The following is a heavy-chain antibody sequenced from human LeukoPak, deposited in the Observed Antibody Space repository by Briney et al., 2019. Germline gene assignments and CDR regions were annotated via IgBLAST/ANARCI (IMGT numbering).Heavy chain of an antibody. CDR3: ARGVVTATMGDAFDI. V-gene: IGHV1-18*01. Sequence: ASVKVSCKASGYTFTSYGISWVRQAPGQGLEWMGWISAYNGNTNYAQKLQGRVTMTTDTSTSTAYMELRSLRSDDTAVYYCARGVVTATMGDAFDIWGQGTMVTVSS. D-gene: IGHD2-21*02. CDR2: ISAYNGNT. J-gene: IGHJ3*02. CDR1: GYTFTSYG.